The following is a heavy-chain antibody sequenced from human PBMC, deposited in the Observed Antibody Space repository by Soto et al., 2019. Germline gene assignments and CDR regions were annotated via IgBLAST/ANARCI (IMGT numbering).Heavy chain of an antibody. CDR2: IYDSGST. CDR3: AAAPRF. D-gene: IGHD2-15*01. Sequence: ETLSLTCTVSGGSISSYYWSWIRQPPGKGLEWIGYIYDSGSTNYNPSLKSRVTISVDTSKNQFSLRLTSVTAADTAVYYCAAAPRFWGKGTLVTVSS. CDR1: GGSISSYY. J-gene: IGHJ4*02. V-gene: IGHV4-59*01.